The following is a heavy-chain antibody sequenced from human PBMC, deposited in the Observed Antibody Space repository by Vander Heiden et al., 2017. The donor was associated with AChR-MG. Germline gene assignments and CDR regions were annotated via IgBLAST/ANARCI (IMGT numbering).Heavy chain of an antibody. J-gene: IGHJ4*02. CDR1: GFTFNTYA. CDR2: ISGSGGST. V-gene: IGHV3-23*01. D-gene: IGHD3-3*01. CDR3: AKRGHNDFWGSTVDY. Sequence: EVQLLESGGGLVQPGGSLSLSCAASGFTFNTYAMSWVRQAPGKGLEWVSAISGSGGSTYYADSVKGRFTISRDNSKNTLYLQMNSLRAEDTAVYYCAKRGHNDFWGSTVDYWGQGTLVTVSS.